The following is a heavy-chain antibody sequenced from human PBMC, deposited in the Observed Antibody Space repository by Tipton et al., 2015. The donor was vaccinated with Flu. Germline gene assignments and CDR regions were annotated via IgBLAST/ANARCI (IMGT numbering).Heavy chain of an antibody. D-gene: IGHD7-27*01. CDR2: ISSSGASV. J-gene: IGHJ4*02. CDR3: ARDNWGFGGIDF. CDR1: GFTFSDYY. V-gene: IGHV3-11*01. Sequence: SLRLSCAASGFTFSDYYMSWIRQAPGKGLEWVSYISSSGASVYYADSVKGRFTISRDNAKNSLYLQMNSLRAEDTAVYYCARDNWGFGGIDFWGQGTLVTVSS.